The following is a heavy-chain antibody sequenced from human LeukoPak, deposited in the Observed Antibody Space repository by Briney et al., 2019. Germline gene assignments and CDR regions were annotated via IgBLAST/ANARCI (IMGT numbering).Heavy chain of an antibody. D-gene: IGHD6-13*01. Sequence: SETLSLTCTVSGGSISSSYWSWIRQPPGKGLEWIGYIYYSGSTNYNPSLKSRVTISVDTSKNQFSLKLSSVTAADTAVYYCARRAAPPSSSWFDWYFDLWGRGTLVTVSS. V-gene: IGHV4-59*08. J-gene: IGHJ2*01. CDR3: ARRAAPPSSSWFDWYFDL. CDR2: IYYSGST. CDR1: GGSISSSY.